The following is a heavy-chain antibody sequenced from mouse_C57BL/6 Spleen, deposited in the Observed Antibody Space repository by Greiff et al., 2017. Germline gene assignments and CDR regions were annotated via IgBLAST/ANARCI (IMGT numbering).Heavy chain of an antibody. CDR2: INPSSGYT. CDR1: GYTFTSYT. Sequence: QVQLQQSGAELARPGASVKMSCKASGYTFTSYTMHWVKQRPGQGLEWIGYINPSSGYTKYNQKFKDKATLTADKSSSTAYMQLSSLTSEDSAVYYCARRITTVVHAMDYWGQGTSVTVSS. J-gene: IGHJ4*01. D-gene: IGHD1-1*01. CDR3: ARRITTVVHAMDY. V-gene: IGHV1-4*01.